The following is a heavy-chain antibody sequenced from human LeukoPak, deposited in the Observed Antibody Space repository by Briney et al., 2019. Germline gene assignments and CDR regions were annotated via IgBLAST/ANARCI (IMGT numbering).Heavy chain of an antibody. V-gene: IGHV3-23*01. J-gene: IGHJ5*02. CDR1: GFTFSSYA. Sequence: GGSLRLSCAASGFTFSSYAMNWVRQAPGKGLEWVSGISGSGGRTYYADSVKGRFTISRDNSKNTLYLQMNSLRAEDTAVYYCAKDLPLGYWPRTPLVLNYFDPWGQGTLVTVSS. CDR2: ISGSGGRT. D-gene: IGHD2-15*01. CDR3: AKDLPLGYWPRTPLVLNYFDP.